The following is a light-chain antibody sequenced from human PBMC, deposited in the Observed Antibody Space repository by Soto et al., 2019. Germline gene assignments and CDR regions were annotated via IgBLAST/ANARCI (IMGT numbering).Light chain of an antibody. CDR1: QSVSSY. CDR2: DAS. J-gene: IGKJ1*01. Sequence: EIVSTQSPATLSLSPGERATLSCRASQSVSSYLAWYQQKPGQAPRLLIYDASNRATGIPARFSGSGSGTDFTLTISSLEPEDFAVYYCHQYHNWPQTFGQGTKVEVQ. V-gene: IGKV3-11*01. CDR3: HQYHNWPQT.